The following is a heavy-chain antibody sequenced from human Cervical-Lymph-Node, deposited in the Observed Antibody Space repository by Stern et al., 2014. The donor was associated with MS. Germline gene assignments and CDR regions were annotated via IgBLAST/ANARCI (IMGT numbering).Heavy chain of an antibody. Sequence: EVQLGESGAELKKAGDSLKISCMGSGYSFSNYWIGWVREMPGKGLGWIGMIDPGDSDTRYSPPFKDQVTISVDKSISTAYLQWRSLKTSDTAIYYCARGEGIQLWFQPDDWGQGTLVTVSS. CDR3: ARGEGIQLWFQPDD. D-gene: IGHD5-18*01. CDR1: GYSFSNYW. V-gene: IGHV5-51*01. J-gene: IGHJ4*02. CDR2: IDPGDSDT.